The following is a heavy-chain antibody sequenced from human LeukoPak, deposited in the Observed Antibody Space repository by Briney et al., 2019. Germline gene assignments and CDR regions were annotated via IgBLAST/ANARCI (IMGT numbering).Heavy chain of an antibody. Sequence: GGSLRLSCAASGFTFSSYAMSWVRQAPGKGLEWVSAISGSGGNTYYADSVKGRFTISRDNSTNTMYLQVNSLRAEDTAVYYCAKGVRRYYYDRSGYYDYWGQGTLVAVSS. D-gene: IGHD3-22*01. CDR1: GFTFSSYA. CDR2: ISGSGGNT. V-gene: IGHV3-23*01. J-gene: IGHJ4*02. CDR3: AKGVRRYYYDRSGYYDY.